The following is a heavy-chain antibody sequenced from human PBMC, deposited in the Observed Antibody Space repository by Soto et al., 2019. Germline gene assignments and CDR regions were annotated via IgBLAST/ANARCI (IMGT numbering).Heavy chain of an antibody. CDR3: AREGNSRGTAMVPNYYYYGMDV. Sequence: ASVKVSCKASGYTFPSYYMHWVRQAPGQWLEWMGIINPSGGSTSYAQKFQGRVAMTRDTSTSTVYMELSSLRSEDTAVYYCAREGNSRGTAMVPNYYYYGMDVWGQGTTVTVSS. CDR2: INPSGGST. J-gene: IGHJ6*02. V-gene: IGHV1-46*01. D-gene: IGHD5-18*01. CDR1: GYTFPSYY.